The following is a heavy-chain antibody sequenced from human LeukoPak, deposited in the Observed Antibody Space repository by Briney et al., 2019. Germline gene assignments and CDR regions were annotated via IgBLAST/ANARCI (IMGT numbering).Heavy chain of an antibody. D-gene: IGHD3-10*01. CDR1: GITVSSNY. Sequence: GGSLRLSCAASGITVSSNYMNWVRQAPGKGLEWVSVIYSGDSAYYTDSVKGRFTISRDNSKNTLYLQMNSLRAEDTAVYYCAKGVPGDYGLDVWGQGTTVTVSS. CDR2: IYSGDSA. J-gene: IGHJ6*02. CDR3: AKGVPGDYGLDV. V-gene: IGHV3-66*01.